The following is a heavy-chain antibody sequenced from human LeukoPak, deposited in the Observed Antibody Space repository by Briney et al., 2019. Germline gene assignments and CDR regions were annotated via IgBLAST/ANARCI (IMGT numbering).Heavy chain of an antibody. Sequence: SETLSLTCAVSGGSISSSNWWSWVRQPPGKGLEWIGEIYHSGSTNYNPSLKSRVTLSVDKSKNQFSLKLSSVTAADTAVYYCARDDSSGYYDYWGQGTLVTVSS. CDR3: ARDDSSGYYDY. V-gene: IGHV4-4*02. D-gene: IGHD3-22*01. J-gene: IGHJ4*02. CDR1: GGSISSSNW. CDR2: IYHSGST.